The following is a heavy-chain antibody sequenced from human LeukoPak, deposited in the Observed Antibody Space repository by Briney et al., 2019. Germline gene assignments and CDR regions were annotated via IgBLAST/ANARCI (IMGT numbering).Heavy chain of an antibody. Sequence: SETLSLTCAVYGGSFSGYYWSWIRQPPGKGLEWIGEINHSGSTNYNPSLKSRVTISVDTSKNQFSLKLSSVTAADTAVCYCARGHTVTTTADYWGQGTLVTVSS. V-gene: IGHV4-34*01. CDR3: ARGHTVTTTADY. J-gene: IGHJ4*02. CDR2: INHSGST. CDR1: GGSFSGYY. D-gene: IGHD4-17*01.